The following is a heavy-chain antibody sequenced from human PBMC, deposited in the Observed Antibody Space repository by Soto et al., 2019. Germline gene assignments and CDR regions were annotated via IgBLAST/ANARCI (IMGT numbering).Heavy chain of an antibody. CDR2: ISNDGSST. J-gene: IGHJ6*02. V-gene: IGHV3-74*01. D-gene: IGHD5-18*01. CDR1: GFTFSSYW. CDR3: ARKDTAMVMGYYGMDV. Sequence: EVQLVESGGGVVQPGGSLRLSCAASGFTFSSYWMHWVRQAPGKGLVWVSRISNDGSSTTYADSVKGRFTISRDNAKNTLYLQMNSLRAEDTAVYYCARKDTAMVMGYYGMDVWGQGTTVTVSS.